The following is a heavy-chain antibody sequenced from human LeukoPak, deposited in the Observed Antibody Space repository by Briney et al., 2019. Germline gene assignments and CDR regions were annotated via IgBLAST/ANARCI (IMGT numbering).Heavy chain of an antibody. J-gene: IGHJ4*02. CDR3: AIWTSGNY. D-gene: IGHD1-1*01. Sequence: GGSLRLSCAASGFTFSDYYMNWVRQAPGKGLEWVANMDPSGSQKRYVDSVEGRFTISKDNPGASLYLDMHSLRAEDTAIYYCAIWTSGNYWGQGTLVTVSS. V-gene: IGHV3-7*01. CDR2: MDPSGSQK. CDR1: GFTFSDYY.